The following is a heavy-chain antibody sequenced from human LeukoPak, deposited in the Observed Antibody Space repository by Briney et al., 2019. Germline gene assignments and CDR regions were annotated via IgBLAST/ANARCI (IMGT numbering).Heavy chain of an antibody. J-gene: IGHJ4*02. V-gene: IGHV4-59*08. D-gene: IGHD5-24*01. CDR2: IYNSGSI. CDR1: GGSISNYY. CDR3: ARHGGGYSFDY. Sequence: SETLSLTCSVSGGSISNYYWSWIRQPPGKGLEWIGYIYNSGSINYNPSLESRVTISVDTSKNQFSLKVSSVTAADTAVYYCARHGGGYSFDYWGQGTLVTVSS.